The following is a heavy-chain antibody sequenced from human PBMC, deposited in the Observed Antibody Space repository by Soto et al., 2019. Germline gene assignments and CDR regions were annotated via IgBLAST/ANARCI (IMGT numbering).Heavy chain of an antibody. CDR3: AKDLSVVTPFGY. V-gene: IGHV3-23*04. D-gene: IGHD4-4*01. CDR2: ISGSGGST. J-gene: IGHJ4*02. Sequence: EVQLVESGGGLVQPGRSLRLSCAASGFTFDDYAMHWVRQAPGKGLEWVSGISGSGGSTYYADSVKGRFTISRDNSKNTLYLQMNSLRAEDTAVYYCAKDLSVVTPFGYWGQGTLVTVSS. CDR1: GFTFDDYA.